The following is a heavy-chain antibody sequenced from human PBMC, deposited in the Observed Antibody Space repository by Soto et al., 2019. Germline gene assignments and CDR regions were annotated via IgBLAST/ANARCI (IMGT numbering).Heavy chain of an antibody. CDR3: AKDLPRIMITFGGLPGDY. CDR2: ISYDGSNK. D-gene: IGHD3-16*01. J-gene: IGHJ4*02. CDR1: GFTFSSYG. V-gene: IGHV3-30*18. Sequence: GGSLRLSCAASGFTFSSYGMHWVRQAPGKGLEWVAVISYDGSNKYYADSVKGRFTISRDNSKNTLYLQMNSLRAEDTAVYYCAKDLPRIMITFGGLPGDYWGQGTLVTVSS.